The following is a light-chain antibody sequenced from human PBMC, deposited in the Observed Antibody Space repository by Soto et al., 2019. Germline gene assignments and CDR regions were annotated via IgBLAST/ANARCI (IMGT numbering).Light chain of an antibody. V-gene: IGKV3-20*01. CDR2: GAS. CDR1: QSVGSSY. CDR3: QQYGGSPPIT. J-gene: IGKJ5*01. Sequence: EIVLTQSPGTLSLSPGERATLSCRASQSVGSSYLAWYQQKPGQAPRLLIYGASSRATGIPDRFSGGGSGTDFTLTISRLEPEDFAVYYCQQYGGSPPITFGQGTRLEIK.